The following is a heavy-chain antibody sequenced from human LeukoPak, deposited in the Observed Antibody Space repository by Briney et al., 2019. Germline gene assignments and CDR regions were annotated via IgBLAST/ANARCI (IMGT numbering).Heavy chain of an antibody. CDR3: ATETENSNYDAFDI. CDR2: ISGGGTTI. D-gene: IGHD4-11*01. J-gene: IGHJ3*02. CDR1: GFTFSSYE. Sequence: TGGSLRLSCAASGFTFSSYEMNWVRQAPGKGLEWVSYISGGGTTIFYADSMKGRFTISRDNAKNSLYLHMNSLSAEDTAVYFCATETENSNYDAFDIWGQGTLVTVSS. V-gene: IGHV3-48*03.